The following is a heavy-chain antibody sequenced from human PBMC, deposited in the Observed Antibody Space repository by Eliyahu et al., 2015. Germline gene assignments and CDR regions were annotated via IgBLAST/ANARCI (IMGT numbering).Heavy chain of an antibody. CDR3: ARVREVVLGYQLLSAFDI. V-gene: IGHV4-31*03. CDR2: IYYSGST. Sequence: QVQLQESGPGLVXPSQTLSLXCTVSGXSISSGXYYWSWIRQHPGKGLEWIGYIYYSGSTYYNPSLKSRVTISVDTSKNQFSLKLSSVTAADTAVYYCARVREVVLGYQLLSAFDIWGQGTMVTVSS. J-gene: IGHJ3*02. D-gene: IGHD2-2*01. CDR1: GXSISSGXYY.